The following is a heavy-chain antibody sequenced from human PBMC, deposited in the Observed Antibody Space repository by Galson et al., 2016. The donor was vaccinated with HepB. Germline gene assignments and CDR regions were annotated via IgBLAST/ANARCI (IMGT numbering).Heavy chain of an antibody. J-gene: IGHJ5*02. CDR1: GFTFSSYG. V-gene: IGHV3-23*01. CDR2: ISRRGTTT. Sequence: SLRLSCASSGFTFSSYGMSWVRQAPGKGPEWVSAISRRGTTTYYADSVRGRFTISRDNTKNILHLQMNNLSAEDTAVYYCAKGAFGESTWWYWFHPWGQGTLVTVSS. D-gene: IGHD3-10*01. CDR3: AKGAFGESTWWYWFHP.